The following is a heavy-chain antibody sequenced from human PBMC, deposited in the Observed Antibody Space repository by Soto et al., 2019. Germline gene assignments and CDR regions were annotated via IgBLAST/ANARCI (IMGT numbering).Heavy chain of an antibody. Sequence: PSETLFLTCTVSDGSISSYYWSLIRQPPGKGLEWIGCIYYSGSTNYNPSLKSRVTISVDTSKNQFSLNLRSVTAADTAVYYCARGRWLQLIYFDYWGQGTLVTVS. D-gene: IGHD5-12*01. CDR2: IYYSGST. CDR1: DGSISSYY. J-gene: IGHJ4*02. V-gene: IGHV4-59*01. CDR3: ARGRWLQLIYFDY.